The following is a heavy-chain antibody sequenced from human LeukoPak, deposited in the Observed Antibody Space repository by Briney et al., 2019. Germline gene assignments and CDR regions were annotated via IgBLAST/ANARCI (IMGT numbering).Heavy chain of an antibody. D-gene: IGHD1-26*01. Sequence: GGSLRLSCAASGFAFSNYAMRWVRQAPGKGLEWVANIKPDGSDKNYVDSVRGRFTISRDNAKNSLYLQMNSLRAEDTAVYYCSWSLNYWGQGTLVTVSS. CDR1: GFAFSNYA. CDR2: IKPDGSDK. V-gene: IGHV3-7*01. J-gene: IGHJ4*02. CDR3: SWSLNY.